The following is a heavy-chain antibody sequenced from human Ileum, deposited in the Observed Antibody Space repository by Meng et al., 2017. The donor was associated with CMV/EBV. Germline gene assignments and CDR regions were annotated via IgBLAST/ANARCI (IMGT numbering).Heavy chain of an antibody. V-gene: IGHV4-39*07. CDR2: IYYSDST. CDR3: GGGYSGAFHY. J-gene: IGHJ4*02. Sequence: QLPLQESGPGLVRPSETLALTCSVSGGSISSSNYYWGWIRQPPGKGLEWIGIIYYSDSTYYNPSLKSRVTLSRDTSKNQFSLTMNSLTAADTAVYYCGGGYSGAFHYWGQGTLVTVSS. CDR1: GGSISSSNYY. D-gene: IGHD2-15*01.